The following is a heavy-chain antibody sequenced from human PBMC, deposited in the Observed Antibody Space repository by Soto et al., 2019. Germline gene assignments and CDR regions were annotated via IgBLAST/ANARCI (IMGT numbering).Heavy chain of an antibody. Sequence: ASETLSLTCAVYGGSFSGYYWSWIRQPPGKGLEWIGEINHSGSTNYNPSLKSRVTISVDTSKNQFSLKLSSVTAADTAVYYCARETTLRLGELSFAYYYYYGMDVWGQGTTVTVSS. CDR2: INHSGST. CDR3: ARETTLRLGELSFAYYYYYGMDV. J-gene: IGHJ6*02. D-gene: IGHD3-16*02. V-gene: IGHV4-34*01. CDR1: GGSFSGYY.